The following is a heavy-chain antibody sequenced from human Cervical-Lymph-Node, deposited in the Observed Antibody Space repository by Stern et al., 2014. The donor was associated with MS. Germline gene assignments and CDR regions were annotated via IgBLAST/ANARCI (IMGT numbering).Heavy chain of an antibody. CDR3: ARGDCGGDCYTRPGWYFDL. Sequence: VQLVESGGGVVQPGRSLRLSCAASGFTFSSYAMHWVRQAPGKGLEWVAVISYDGSNKYYADSVKGRFPISRDNSKNTLYLQMNSLRAEDTAVYYCARGDCGGDCYTRPGWYFDLWGRGTLVTVSS. D-gene: IGHD2-21*02. CDR1: GFTFSSYA. CDR2: ISYDGSNK. J-gene: IGHJ2*01. V-gene: IGHV3-30*01.